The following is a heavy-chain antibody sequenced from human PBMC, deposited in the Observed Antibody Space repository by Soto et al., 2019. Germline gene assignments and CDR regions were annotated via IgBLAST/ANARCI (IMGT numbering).Heavy chain of an antibody. D-gene: IGHD2-8*01. V-gene: IGHV3-23*01. Sequence: EVQLLESGGGLVQPGGSLRLSCAASGFTFSSCGMNWVRKAPGKGLEWVSTISGSDGSTYYADSVKGRFTTSRDNSKNTLYLQMNSLRAEDTAVYYCAKEGVSSLYFFDYWGQGTLVTVSS. CDR3: AKEGVSSLYFFDY. J-gene: IGHJ4*02. CDR1: GFTFSSCG. CDR2: ISGSDGST.